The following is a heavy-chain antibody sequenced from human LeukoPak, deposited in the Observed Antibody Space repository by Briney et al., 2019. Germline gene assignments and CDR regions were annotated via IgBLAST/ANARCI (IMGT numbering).Heavy chain of an antibody. V-gene: IGHV3-23*01. Sequence: RGSLRLSSAPSGFTFINYAITSVRQAPGPGLKCVSGISGSGGSTYYADSVKGRFTISRDNSKNTLYLQMKSLRAEDTAVYYCAKTYQLISYFDYGGQGTLVTVSS. CDR2: ISGSGGST. D-gene: IGHD5-24*01. CDR1: GFTFINYA. J-gene: IGHJ4*02. CDR3: AKTYQLISYFDY.